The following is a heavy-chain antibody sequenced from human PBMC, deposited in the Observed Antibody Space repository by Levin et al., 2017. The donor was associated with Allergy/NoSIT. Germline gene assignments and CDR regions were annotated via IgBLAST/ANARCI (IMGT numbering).Heavy chain of an antibody. D-gene: IGHD5-18*01. CDR3: AREADVDTAMPGDFDY. Sequence: GESLKISCAASGFTFSSYAMHWVRQAPGKGLEWVAVISYDGSNKYYADSVKGRFTISRDNSKNTLYLQMNSLRAEDTAVYYCAREADVDTAMPGDFDYWGQGTLVTVSS. V-gene: IGHV3-30*04. CDR1: GFTFSSYA. J-gene: IGHJ4*02. CDR2: ISYDGSNK.